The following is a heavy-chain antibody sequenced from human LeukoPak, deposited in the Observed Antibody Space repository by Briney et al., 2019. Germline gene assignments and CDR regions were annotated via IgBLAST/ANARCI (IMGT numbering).Heavy chain of an antibody. Sequence: GASVKVSCKASGFTFTSSAMQWVRPARGQRLEWIGWIVVGSGNTNYAQKFQERVTITRDMSTSTAYMELSSLRSEDTAVYYCAAVSGIGYGMDVWGQGTTVTVSS. J-gene: IGHJ6*02. CDR1: GFTFTSSA. V-gene: IGHV1-58*02. D-gene: IGHD6-13*01. CDR3: AAVSGIGYGMDV. CDR2: IVVGSGNT.